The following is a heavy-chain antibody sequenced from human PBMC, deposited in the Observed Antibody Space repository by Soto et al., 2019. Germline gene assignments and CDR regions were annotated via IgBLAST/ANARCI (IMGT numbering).Heavy chain of an antibody. Sequence: PSQTLSLTCAISGDSVSTNIAAWSWIRQSPSRGLEWLGRTLYRSSKWYNEYAVSVKSRMTINPDTSKNQSSLQLNSVTPEDTAVYYCARDAAPTLNYPHGMDVWGQGTAVTVSS. V-gene: IGHV6-1*01. CDR1: GDSVSTNIAA. J-gene: IGHJ6*02. CDR2: TLYRSSKWYN. CDR3: ARDAAPTLNYPHGMDV. D-gene: IGHD1-7*01.